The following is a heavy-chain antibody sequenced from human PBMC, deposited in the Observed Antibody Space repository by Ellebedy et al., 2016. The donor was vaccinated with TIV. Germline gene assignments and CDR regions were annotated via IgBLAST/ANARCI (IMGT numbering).Heavy chain of an antibody. CDR2: INPNSGGT. V-gene: IGHV1-2*02. CDR1: GYTFNGYY. CDR3: ARGVGAKVFDY. Sequence: ASVKVSCXASGYTFNGYYIHWVRQAPGQGLQWMGWINPNSGGTNYAQKFQGRVTMTGDTSITTAYLDLNSLTSDDTALYYCARGVGAKVFDYWGQGTLVTVSS. D-gene: IGHD1-26*01. J-gene: IGHJ4*02.